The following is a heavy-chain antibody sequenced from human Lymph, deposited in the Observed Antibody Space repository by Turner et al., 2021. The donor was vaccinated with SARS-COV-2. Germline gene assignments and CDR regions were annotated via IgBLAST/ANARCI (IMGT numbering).Heavy chain of an antibody. V-gene: IGHV3-48*02. CDR3: ARDRGGYGAYYYGMDV. Sequence: EVQLVESGGGLVQPGGSLRLSCAASGFTFSSYSMNWVRQAPEKGLEWVSYISISSSTIYYADSVKGRFTISRDNAKNSLYLQMNSLRDEDTAVYYCARDRGGYGAYYYGMDVWGQGTTVTVSS. CDR1: GFTFSSYS. J-gene: IGHJ6*02. D-gene: IGHD2-15*01. CDR2: ISISSSTI.